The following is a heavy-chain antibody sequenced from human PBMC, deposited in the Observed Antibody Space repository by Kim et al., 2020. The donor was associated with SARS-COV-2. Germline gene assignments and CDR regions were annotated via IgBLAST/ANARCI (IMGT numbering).Heavy chain of an antibody. Sequence: VKGRFTISRENAKNSLYLQMNSLRAEDTAVYYCARDGYSSGWYTPGWFDHWGQGTLVTVSS. V-gene: IGHV3-48*03. J-gene: IGHJ5*02. CDR3: ARDGYSSGWYTPGWFDH. D-gene: IGHD6-19*01.